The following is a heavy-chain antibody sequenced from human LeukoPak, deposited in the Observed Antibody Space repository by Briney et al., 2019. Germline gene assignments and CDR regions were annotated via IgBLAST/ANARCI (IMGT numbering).Heavy chain of an antibody. V-gene: IGHV1-2*02. Sequence: GASVKVSCKASGYTFSGTGWYLYWLRQAPGQGLECMGWIYPNNGATGYAQKFQGRVAMTRDTSISTAYMELSRLRPDDTAVYYCAKRDGYSYGYLDYWGQGTLVTVSS. CDR1: GYTFSGTGWY. CDR3: AKRDGYSYGYLDY. J-gene: IGHJ4*02. D-gene: IGHD5-18*01. CDR2: IYPNNGAT.